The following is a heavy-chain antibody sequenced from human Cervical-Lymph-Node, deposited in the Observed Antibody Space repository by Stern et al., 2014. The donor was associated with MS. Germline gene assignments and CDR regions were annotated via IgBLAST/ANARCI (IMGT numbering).Heavy chain of an antibody. Sequence: QVTLRESGPTLVKPTQTLTLTCTFSGFSLSTSGVGVGWIRQPPGKALEWLALIYWDDDKRYSPSLKSRLTITKDTSKNQVVLTMTNMDPVDTATYYCAHSPTLAYYPINYFDYWGQGTLVTVSS. D-gene: IGHD1-26*01. CDR3: AHSPTLAYYPINYFDY. J-gene: IGHJ4*02. CDR2: IYWDDDK. CDR1: GFSLSTSGVG. V-gene: IGHV2-5*02.